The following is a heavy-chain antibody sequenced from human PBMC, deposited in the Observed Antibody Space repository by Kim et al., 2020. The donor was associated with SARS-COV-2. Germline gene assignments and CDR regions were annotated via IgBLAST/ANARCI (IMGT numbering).Heavy chain of an antibody. CDR2: IYYRGST. D-gene: IGHD1-20*01. CDR1: GGSISSYY. Sequence: SETLSLTCTVSGGSISSYYWSWIRQPPGKGLEWIGYIYYRGSTNYNPSLKSRVTISVDTSKNQFSLKLSSVTGADTAVYYCARDLGYNWNYYYYYGMDVWGQGTTVTVSS. V-gene: IGHV4-59*01. J-gene: IGHJ6*02. CDR3: ARDLGYNWNYYYYYGMDV.